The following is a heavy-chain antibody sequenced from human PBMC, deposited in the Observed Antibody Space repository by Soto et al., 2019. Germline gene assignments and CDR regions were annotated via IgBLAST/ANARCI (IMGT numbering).Heavy chain of an antibody. Sequence: SETLSLTCTVSGGSISSGGYYWSWIRQHPGKGLEWIGYIYYSGSTYYNPSLKSRVTISVDTSKNQFSLKLSSATAADTAVYYCARFYYGSGSYYKEGSNWFDPWGQGTLVTVSS. CDR2: IYYSGST. J-gene: IGHJ5*02. CDR1: GGSISSGGYY. CDR3: ARFYYGSGSYYKEGSNWFDP. D-gene: IGHD3-10*01. V-gene: IGHV4-31*03.